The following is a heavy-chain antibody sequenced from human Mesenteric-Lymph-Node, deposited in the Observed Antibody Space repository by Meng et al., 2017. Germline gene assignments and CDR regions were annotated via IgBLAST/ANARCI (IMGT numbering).Heavy chain of an antibody. CDR3: ARSGSAINPLGY. V-gene: IGHV3-33*08. J-gene: IGHJ4*02. CDR1: GFAFSGNW. D-gene: IGHD3-10*01. CDR2: IWYDGSNK. Sequence: VHLVESGGGLFQPWGSLRLSCAVSGFAFSGNWMSWVRQAPGKGLEWVAVIWYDGSNKYYADSVKGRFTISRDNSKNTLYLQMNSLRAEDTAVYYCARSGSAINPLGYWGQGTLVTVSS.